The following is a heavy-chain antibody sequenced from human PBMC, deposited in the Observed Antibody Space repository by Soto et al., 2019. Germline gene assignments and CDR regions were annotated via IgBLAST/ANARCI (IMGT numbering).Heavy chain of an antibody. CDR1: GFILSDHY. CDR2: TRNKAKSYTT. CDR3: GRAYRMGVTTHYFDY. V-gene: IGHV3-72*01. D-gene: IGHD1-1*01. J-gene: IGHJ4*02. Sequence: GGSLRLSCAASGFILSDHYMDWVRQAPGKGLEWVGRTRNKAKSYTTDYAASVKGRFTISRADSENSVYLQMHSLKTEDTAVYYCGRAYRMGVTTHYFDYWGQGTLVTVSS.